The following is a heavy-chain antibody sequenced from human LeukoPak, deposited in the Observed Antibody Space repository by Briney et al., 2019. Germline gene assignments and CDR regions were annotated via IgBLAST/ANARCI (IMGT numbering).Heavy chain of an antibody. CDR3: ARDLGESGLRYFDWLLSDAFDI. D-gene: IGHD3-9*01. J-gene: IGHJ3*02. V-gene: IGHV3-74*01. CDR1: GFTFSSYW. CDR2: INSDGSST. Sequence: GGSLRLSCAASGFTFSSYWMHWVRQAPGKGLVWVSRINSDGSSTSYADSVKGRFTISRDNAKNTLYLQMNSLRAEDTAVHYCARDLGESGLRYFDWLLSDAFDIWGQGTMVTVSS.